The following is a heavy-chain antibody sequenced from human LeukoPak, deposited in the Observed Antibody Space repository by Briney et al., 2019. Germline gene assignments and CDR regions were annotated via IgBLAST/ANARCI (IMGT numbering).Heavy chain of an antibody. V-gene: IGHV3-74*01. J-gene: IGHJ5*02. CDR3: ARYEQRPGVTTSDP. D-gene: IGHD6-25*01. CDR2: INPDGSWT. CDR1: GFTFNSYW. Sequence: PGGSLRLSCAASGFTFNSYWMVWIRQAPGKGLVWVSCINPDGSWTLHADSVKGRFTISRDYAKNTVYLQMNGLRVEDTAMYYCARYEQRPGVTTSDPWSQGTLVTVSS.